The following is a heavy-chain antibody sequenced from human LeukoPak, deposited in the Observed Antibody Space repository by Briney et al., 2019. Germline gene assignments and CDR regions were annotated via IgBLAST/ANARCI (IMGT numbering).Heavy chain of an antibody. D-gene: IGHD2-15*01. CDR3: ARGGWGCSGGSCPRYYYYYMDV. Sequence: ASVKVSCKASGYTFTSYDINWVRQATGQGLEWMGWMNPNSGNTGYAQKFQGRVTMTRNTSISTAYMELSSLRSEDTAVYYCARGGWGCSGGSCPRYYYYYMDVWGKGTTVTISS. CDR2: MNPNSGNT. CDR1: GYTFTSYD. V-gene: IGHV1-8*01. J-gene: IGHJ6*03.